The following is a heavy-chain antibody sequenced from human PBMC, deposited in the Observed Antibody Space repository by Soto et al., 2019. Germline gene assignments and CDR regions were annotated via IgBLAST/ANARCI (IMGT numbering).Heavy chain of an antibody. D-gene: IGHD6-6*01. CDR2: IIPIFGTA. J-gene: IGHJ6*02. V-gene: IGHV1-69*01. CDR1: GGTFSSYA. CDR3: ARPGIAARRRVDYYYYGMDV. Sequence: QVQLVQSGAEVKKPGSSVKVSCKASGGTFSSYAISWVRQAPGQGLEWMGGIIPIFGTANYAQKSQGRVTITADESTSTAYMELSSLRSEDTAVYYCARPGIAARRRVDYYYYGMDVWGQGTTVTVSS.